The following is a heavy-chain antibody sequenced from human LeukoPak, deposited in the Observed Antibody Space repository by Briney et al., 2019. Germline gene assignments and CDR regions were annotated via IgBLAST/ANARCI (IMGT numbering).Heavy chain of an antibody. J-gene: IGHJ6*03. D-gene: IGHD5-18*01. CDR2: IIPIFGTA. V-gene: IGHV1-69*13. CDR1: GGTFSSYA. Sequence: SVKVSCKASGGTFSSYAISWVRQAPGQGLEWMGGIIPIFGTANYAQKFQGRVTITADESTSTAYMELSSLRSGDTAVYYCARDVTDSLPWYYYMDVWGKGTTVTVSS. CDR3: ARDVTDSLPWYYYMDV.